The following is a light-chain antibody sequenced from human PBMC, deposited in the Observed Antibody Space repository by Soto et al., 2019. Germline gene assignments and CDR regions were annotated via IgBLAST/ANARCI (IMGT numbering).Light chain of an antibody. V-gene: IGLV7-46*01. CDR2: DTN. CDR3: LFSYSGAYAL. Sequence: QAVVTQEPSLTVSPGGTVTLTCGSSTGAVTSSHYPYWFQQKPGQAPRTLIYDTNNKHSWTPARFSGSLLGGKAALTLSGAQPEDEADYYCLFSYSGAYALFGGGTKLTVL. CDR1: TGAVTSSHY. J-gene: IGLJ2*01.